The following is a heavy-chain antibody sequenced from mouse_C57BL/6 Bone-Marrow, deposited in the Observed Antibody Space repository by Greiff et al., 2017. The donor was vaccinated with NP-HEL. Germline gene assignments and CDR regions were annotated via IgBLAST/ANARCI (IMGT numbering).Heavy chain of an antibody. V-gene: IGHV1-62-2*01. CDR2: FYPGSGSI. CDR1: GYTFTEYT. J-gene: IGHJ2*01. D-gene: IGHD1-1*01. CDR3: ARHEEEDCYVSGSGYSFDY. Sequence: QVQLQQSGAELVKPGASVKLSCKASGYTFTEYTIHWVKQRSGQGLEWIGWFYPGSGSIKYNEKFKDKATLTADKSSSTVYMELSRLTSEDSAVYFCARHEEEDCYVSGSGYSFDYWGQGTTLTVSS.